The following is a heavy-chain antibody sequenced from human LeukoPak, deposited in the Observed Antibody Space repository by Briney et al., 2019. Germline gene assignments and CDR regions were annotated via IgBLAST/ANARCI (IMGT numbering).Heavy chain of an antibody. V-gene: IGHV3-74*01. CDR3: ARAPSEIGGYYPEYFRH. D-gene: IGHD3-22*01. CDR2: IKSDGNT. J-gene: IGHJ1*01. CDR1: GFTFSRYW. Sequence: PGGSLRLSCAASGFTFSRYWMHWVRQAPGKGLVWVSRIKSDGNTNYADSVKGRFIISRDNAKNTVSLQMNSLRAEDTGVYFCARAPSEIGGYYPEYFRHWGQGTLVTVSS.